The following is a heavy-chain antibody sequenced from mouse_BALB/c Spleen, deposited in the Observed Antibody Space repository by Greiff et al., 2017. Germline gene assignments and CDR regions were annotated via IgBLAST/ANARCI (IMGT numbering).Heavy chain of an antibody. CDR1: GFTFSSYT. CDR2: ISNGGGST. Sequence: EVQLVESGGGLVQPGGSLKLSCAASGFTFSSYTMSWVRQTPEKRLEWVAYISNGGGSTYYPDTVKGRFTISRDNAKNTLYLQMSSLKSEDTAMYYCARIPPGNYFDYWGQGTTLTVSS. V-gene: IGHV5-12-2*01. D-gene: IGHD5-1-1*01. CDR3: ARIPPGNYFDY. J-gene: IGHJ2*01.